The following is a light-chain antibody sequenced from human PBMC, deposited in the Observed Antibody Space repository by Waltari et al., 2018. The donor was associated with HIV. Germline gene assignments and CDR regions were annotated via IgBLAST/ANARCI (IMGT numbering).Light chain of an antibody. CDR1: QDIRRN. V-gene: IGKV1-9*01. J-gene: IGKJ5*01. CDR2: GAS. CDR3: QQVNSYAFT. Sequence: DIQLTQSPSFLSAAVGDRVTISCRASQDIRRNLVWYQQKQGKAPKVLIYGASTLQSGVPSRFSGSGSGTEFTLTISNLQPEDSASFYCQQVNSYAFTFGQGTRPQIK.